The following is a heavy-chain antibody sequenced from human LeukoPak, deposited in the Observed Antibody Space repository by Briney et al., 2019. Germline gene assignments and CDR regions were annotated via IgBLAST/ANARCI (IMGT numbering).Heavy chain of an antibody. CDR1: GFTFSSYA. CDR2: ISGSGGST. Sequence: GGSLRLSCAASGFTFSSYAMSWVRQAPGKGLEWVSAISGSGGSTYYADSVKGRFTISRDNSKNTLYLQMNSLRAEDTAVYYCAKGNLWFGEEGYLDYWGQGTLVTVSS. D-gene: IGHD3-10*01. CDR3: AKGNLWFGEEGYLDY. V-gene: IGHV3-23*01. J-gene: IGHJ4*02.